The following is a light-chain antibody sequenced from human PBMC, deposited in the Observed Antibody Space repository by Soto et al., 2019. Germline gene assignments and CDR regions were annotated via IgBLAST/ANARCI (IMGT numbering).Light chain of an antibody. CDR1: SSDVGGYNY. CDR3: CSYAGSTPYV. V-gene: IGLV2-8*01. Sequence: QSVLTQPPSASGSPGQSVTISCTGTSSDVGGYNYVSWYQQHPGKAPKLMIYEVNKRPSGVPGRFSGSKSGNTASLTVSGLQAEDEADYCCCSYAGSTPYVFGTGTKLTVL. CDR2: EVN. J-gene: IGLJ1*01.